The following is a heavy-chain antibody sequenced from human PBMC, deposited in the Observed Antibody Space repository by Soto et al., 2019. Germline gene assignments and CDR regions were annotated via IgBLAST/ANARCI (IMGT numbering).Heavy chain of an antibody. V-gene: IGHV4-59*01. CDR1: GASISPYY. CDR2: ISYSGDT. Sequence: SETLSLTCIVSGASISPYYWSWIRQPPGKGLEWIGYISYSGDTNYSPSLKSRVAMSVDTSKNQFSLKLSSVTPADTAVYYCVRDTFWNDGGFWDDAFDIWGQGSMVTVSS. D-gene: IGHD1-1*01. CDR3: VRDTFWNDGGFWDDAFDI. J-gene: IGHJ3*02.